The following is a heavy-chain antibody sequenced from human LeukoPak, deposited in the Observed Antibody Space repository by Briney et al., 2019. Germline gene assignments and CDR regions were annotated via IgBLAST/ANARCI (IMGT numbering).Heavy chain of an antibody. Sequence: SETLSLTCTVSGGSISSYYWSWIRQPAGKGLEWIGRIYTSGSTNYNPSLKSRVTMSVDTSKNQFSLKLSSVTAADTAVYYCARVALLLWFGEIPWDYYMDVWGKGTTVTVSS. CDR2: IYTSGST. J-gene: IGHJ6*03. CDR3: ARVALLLWFGEIPWDYYMDV. CDR1: GGSISSYY. V-gene: IGHV4-4*07. D-gene: IGHD3-10*01.